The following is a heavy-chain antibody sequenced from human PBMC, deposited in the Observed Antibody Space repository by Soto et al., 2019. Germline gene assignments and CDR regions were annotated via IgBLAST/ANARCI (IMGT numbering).Heavy chain of an antibody. J-gene: IGHJ4*02. CDR1: GFSLSTSGVG. CDR3: AHSSNYYDSSGYPGYFDY. CDR2: IYWNDDK. V-gene: IGHV2-5*01. Sequence: QITLKESGPTLVKPTQPLTLTCTFSGFSLSTSGVGVGWIRQPPGKALEWLALIYWNDDKRYSPSLKSRLTITKDTSKNQVVLTMTNMDPVDTATYYCAHSSNYYDSSGYPGYFDYWGQGTLVTVSS. D-gene: IGHD3-22*01.